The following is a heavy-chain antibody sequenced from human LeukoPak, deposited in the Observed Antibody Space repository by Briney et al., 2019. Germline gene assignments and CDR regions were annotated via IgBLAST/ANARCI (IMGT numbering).Heavy chain of an antibody. CDR2: IYYSGST. J-gene: IGHJ4*02. V-gene: IGHV4-59*01. CDR1: GGSISSYY. Sequence: SETLSLTCTVSGGSISSYYWSRIRQPPGKGLEWIGYIYYSGSTNYNPSLKSRVTISVDTSKNQFSLKLSSVTAADTAVYYCARGVAGIRYWGQGTLVTVSS. D-gene: IGHD6-19*01. CDR3: ARGVAGIRY.